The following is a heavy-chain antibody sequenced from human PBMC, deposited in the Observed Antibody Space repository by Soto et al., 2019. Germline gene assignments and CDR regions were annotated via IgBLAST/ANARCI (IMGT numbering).Heavy chain of an antibody. V-gene: IGHV1-69*13. D-gene: IGHD3-22*01. CDR3: ARTYYYDSSGYYYGSYYGMDV. CDR1: GGTFSSYA. Sequence: ASVKVSCKASGGTFSSYAIGWGRQAPGQGLEWMGGIIPIFGTANYAQKFQGRVTITADESTSTAYMELSSLRSEDTAVYYCARTYYYDSSGYYYGSYYGMDVWGQGTTVTVSS. CDR2: IIPIFGTA. J-gene: IGHJ6*02.